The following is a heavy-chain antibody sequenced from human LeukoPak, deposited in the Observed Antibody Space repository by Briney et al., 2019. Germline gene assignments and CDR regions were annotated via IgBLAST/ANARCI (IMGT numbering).Heavy chain of an antibody. CDR1: GFTFSSYS. CDR2: ISSSSSYI. J-gene: IGHJ6*02. V-gene: IGHV3-21*01. D-gene: IGHD2-2*01. CDR3: AREPIRYCSSTSCYYGGPYYYGMDV. Sequence: GGSPRLSCAASGFTFSSYSMNWVRQAPGKGLEWVSSISSSSSYIYYADSVKGRFTISRDNAKNSLYLQMNSLRAEDTAVYYCAREPIRYCSSTSCYYGGPYYYGMDVWGQGTTVTVSS.